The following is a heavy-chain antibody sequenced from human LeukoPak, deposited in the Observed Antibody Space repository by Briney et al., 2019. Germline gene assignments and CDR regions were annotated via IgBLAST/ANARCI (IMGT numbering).Heavy chain of an antibody. CDR2: ISGSGGIT. Sequence: GGSLRLSCAASGFTFSSYGMSWVRQAPGKGLEWVSVISGSGGITTYADAVKGRFTISRDKSKNTMYLQMKRLGVEDTAVYYCAKDYSGSYWWGQGTLVTVSS. CDR3: AKDYSGSYW. CDR1: GFTFSSYG. V-gene: IGHV3-23*01. D-gene: IGHD1-26*01. J-gene: IGHJ4*02.